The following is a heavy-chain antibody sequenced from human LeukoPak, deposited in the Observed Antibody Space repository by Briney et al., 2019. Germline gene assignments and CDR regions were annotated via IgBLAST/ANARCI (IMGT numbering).Heavy chain of an antibody. CDR3: ARGSTAEYFVH. Sequence: ASVKVSCKASGYTFSDNYVHWVRQAPGQGLEWMGWINPSNGGKNYAQSFQGRVTMTWDTSINTAYVELSRLRSDDTATYYCARGSTAEYFVHRGQGSLVTVSS. V-gene: IGHV1-2*02. J-gene: IGHJ1*01. D-gene: IGHD3-10*01. CDR2: INPSNGGK. CDR1: GYTFSDNY.